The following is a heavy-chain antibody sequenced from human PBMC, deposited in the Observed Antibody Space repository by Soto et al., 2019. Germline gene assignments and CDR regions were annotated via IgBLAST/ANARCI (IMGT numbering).Heavy chain of an antibody. CDR1: GFRFSGFG. CDR3: ARDLGVYAHLWDKSNY. CDR2: ISYDASEK. J-gene: IGHJ1*01. Sequence: QVQLVESGGGVVQPGASLTLSCAASGFRFSGFGMHCVRQAPGKGLEWVAVISYDASEKFYVDSVKGRFSISRDDSHSKVFLQMNSLRREDTGVYSCARDLGVYAHLWDKSNYWGQGTLVNVS. V-gene: IGHV3-30*04. D-gene: IGHD5-12*01.